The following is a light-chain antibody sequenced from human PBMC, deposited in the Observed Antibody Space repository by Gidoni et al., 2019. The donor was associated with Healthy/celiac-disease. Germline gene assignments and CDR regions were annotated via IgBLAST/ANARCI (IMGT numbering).Light chain of an antibody. CDR1: QSVSSY. Sequence: DIQITLSPSSLVASVGDRVTITCRASQSVSSYLNWYQQKPGKDPKLLIYDASSLQSGVPSRFSGSGSGTDFTLTISSLQPKDFATYYCQQSYSTPRTFGPGTKVDIK. V-gene: IGKV1-39*01. CDR2: DAS. CDR3: QQSYSTPRT. J-gene: IGKJ3*01.